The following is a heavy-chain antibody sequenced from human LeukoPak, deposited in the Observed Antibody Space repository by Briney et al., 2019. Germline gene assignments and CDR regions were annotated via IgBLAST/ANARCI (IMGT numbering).Heavy chain of an antibody. D-gene: IGHD4-17*01. CDR2: INHSGST. CDR1: GGSFSGYY. J-gene: IGHJ4*02. V-gene: IGHV4-34*01. Sequence: PSETLSLTCAVYGGSFSGYYWSWIRQPPGKGLEWIGEINHSGSTNYNPSLKSRVTISVDTSKNQFSLKLSSVTAADTAVYYCASFLYGDSYYFDYWGQGTLVTVSS. CDR3: ASFLYGDSYYFDY.